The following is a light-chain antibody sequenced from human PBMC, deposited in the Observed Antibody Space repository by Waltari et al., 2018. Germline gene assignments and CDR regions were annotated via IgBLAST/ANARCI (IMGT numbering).Light chain of an antibody. J-gene: IGKJ4*01. CDR1: RGISRD. V-gene: IGKV1-9*01. CDR3: QQVNAYPHT. CDR2: VAS. Sequence: DIQLTQSPSFVSASVGDRVTITCRASRGISRDLAWYQQEPGKVPKLLIYVASTLQGGFPSRFSGSGSGTEFTLTISSLQPEDFATYYCQQVNAYPHTFGGGTKVEIK.